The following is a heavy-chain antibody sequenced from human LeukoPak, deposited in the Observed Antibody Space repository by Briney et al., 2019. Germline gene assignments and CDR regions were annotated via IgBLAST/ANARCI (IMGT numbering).Heavy chain of an antibody. V-gene: IGHV3-30*02. D-gene: IGHD3-22*01. Sequence: GGSLRLSCAASGSTFSGYNIHWVRQAPGKGLEWVAFIQYDGTNKYYADSLKGRFTISRGNSKNTLYLQMNSLRAEDTAVYYCAKDLYSYDGSAYYFPSLGQGTLVTVSS. J-gene: IGHJ5*02. CDR3: AKDLYSYDGSAYYFPS. CDR1: GSTFSGYN. CDR2: IQYDGTNK.